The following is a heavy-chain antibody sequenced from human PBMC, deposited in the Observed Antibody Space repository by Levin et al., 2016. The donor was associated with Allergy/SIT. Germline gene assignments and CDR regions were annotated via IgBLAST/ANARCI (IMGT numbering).Heavy chain of an antibody. J-gene: IGHJ5*02. V-gene: IGHV5-51*01. CDR3: ARHQEGTSGFDP. Sequence: KVSCKGSGYTFITYWIGWVRQMPGKGLEWMGIIYPGDSDTRYSPSFQGQVTISADKSISTAYLQWSSLKASDTAMYYCARHQEGTSGFDPWGQGTLVTVSS. CDR2: IYPGDSDT. D-gene: IGHD3-10*01. CDR1: GYTFITYW.